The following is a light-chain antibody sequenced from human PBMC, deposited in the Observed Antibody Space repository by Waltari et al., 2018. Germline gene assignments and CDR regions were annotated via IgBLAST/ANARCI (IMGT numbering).Light chain of an antibody. V-gene: IGKV4-1*01. CDR1: HSLFYSSVNKRY. CDR3: QQYFTTPWT. Sequence: DIVLTQSPDSLAVSLGDRATINCKSSHSLFYSSVNKRYLSWYQQKPGQPPKLLIYWASTRESGVPDRFSGSGSGTDFTLTISSLQAEDVAVYYCQQYFTTPWTFGQGTKVEIK. CDR2: WAS. J-gene: IGKJ1*01.